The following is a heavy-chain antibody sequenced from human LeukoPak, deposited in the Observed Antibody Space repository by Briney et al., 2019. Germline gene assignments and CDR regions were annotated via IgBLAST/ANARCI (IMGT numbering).Heavy chain of an antibody. CDR1: GFSLSTSGMC. Sequence: SGPALVKPTQTLTLTCTFSGFSLSTSGMCVSWIRQPPGKALEWLGRIDWDDDKYYSTSLKTRLTISKDTSKNQVVLTMTNMDPVDTATYYCARMCRDGYNYYFDYWGQGTLVTVSS. V-gene: IGHV2-70*11. J-gene: IGHJ4*02. D-gene: IGHD5-24*01. CDR2: IDWDDDK. CDR3: ARMCRDGYNYYFDY.